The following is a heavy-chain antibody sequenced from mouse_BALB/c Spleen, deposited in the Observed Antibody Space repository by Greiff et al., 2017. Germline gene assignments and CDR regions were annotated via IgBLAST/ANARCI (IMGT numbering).Heavy chain of an antibody. V-gene: IGHV1S137*01. CDR1: GYTFTDYA. D-gene: IGHD4-1*01. CDR2: ISTYYGDA. J-gene: IGHJ4*01. Sequence: QVQLKESGAELVRPGVSVKISCKGSGYTFTDYAIHWVKQSHAKSLEWIGVISTYYGDASYNQKFKGKATMTVDKSSSTAYMELARLTSEDSAIYYCARKWETWDAMDYWGQGTSVTVSS. CDR3: ARKWETWDAMDY.